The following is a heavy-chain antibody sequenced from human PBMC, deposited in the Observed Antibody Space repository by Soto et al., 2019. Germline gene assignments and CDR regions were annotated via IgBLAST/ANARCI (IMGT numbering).Heavy chain of an antibody. CDR1: GGSFSGYY. J-gene: IGHJ5*02. CDR3: ALWQQLGMWFDP. V-gene: IGHV4-34*01. D-gene: IGHD6-13*01. CDR2: INHSGST. Sequence: QVQLQQWGAGLLKPSETLSLTCAVYGGSFSGYYWSWIRQPPGKGLEWIGEINHSGSTNYNPSLKSRVTIXVXXPKNQSSPKLSSVTAADTAVYYCALWQQLGMWFDPWGQGTLVTVSS.